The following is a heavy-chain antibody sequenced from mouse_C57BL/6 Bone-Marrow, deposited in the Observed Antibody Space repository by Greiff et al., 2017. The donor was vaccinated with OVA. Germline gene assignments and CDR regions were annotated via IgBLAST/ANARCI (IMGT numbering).Heavy chain of an antibody. CDR1: GYTFTSYW. CDR2: IYPGSGST. V-gene: IGHV1-55*01. J-gene: IGHJ2*01. D-gene: IGHD2-4*01. Sequence: VQLQQPGAELVKPGASVKMSCKASGYTFTSYWITWVKQRPGQGLAWIGDIYPGSGSTNYNEKFKSKATLTVDTSYSTAYMQLSSLTSEDSAVYYCARGQITTRDYWGQGTTLTVSS. CDR3: ARGQITTRDY.